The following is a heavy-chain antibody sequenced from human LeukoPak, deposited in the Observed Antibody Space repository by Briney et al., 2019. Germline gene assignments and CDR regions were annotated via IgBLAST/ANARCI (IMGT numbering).Heavy chain of an antibody. CDR1: GGSFSGYY. J-gene: IGHJ4*02. CDR3: ARDGADVYGRAFDY. D-gene: IGHD3-10*01. Sequence: PSETLSLTCAVYGGSFSGYYWSWIRQPPGKGLEWIGYIYYSGSANYNPSLKSRVTISVDTSKNQFSLKLTSVTAADTAVYFCARDGADVYGRAFDYWGQGTLVSVSS. V-gene: IGHV4-59*12. CDR2: IYYSGSA.